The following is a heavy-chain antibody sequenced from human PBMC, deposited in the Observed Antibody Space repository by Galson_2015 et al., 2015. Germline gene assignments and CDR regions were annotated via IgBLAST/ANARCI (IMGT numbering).Heavy chain of an antibody. Sequence: SVKVSCKASGYTFTSYGISWVRQAPGQGLEWMGWISAYNGNTNYAQKLQGRVTMTTDTSTSTAYMELRSLRSDDTAVYYCARARALWFGEDYYYYYGMDVWGQGTTVTVSS. D-gene: IGHD3-10*01. V-gene: IGHV1-18*01. CDR3: ARARALWFGEDYYYYYGMDV. J-gene: IGHJ6*02. CDR1: GYTFTSYG. CDR2: ISAYNGNT.